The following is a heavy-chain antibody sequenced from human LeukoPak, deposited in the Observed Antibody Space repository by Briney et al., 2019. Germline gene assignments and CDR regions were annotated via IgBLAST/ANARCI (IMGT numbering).Heavy chain of an antibody. D-gene: IGHD3-22*01. CDR3: ARERDSSGYRGFAFDM. J-gene: IGHJ3*02. CDR2: IKQDGSEK. Sequence: PSGGSLRLSCAASGFTFDDYGMSWVRQAPGKGLEWVANIKQDGSEKNYVDSVKGRFTISRDNAKNSLYLQMNSLRAEDTAVYYCARERDSSGYRGFAFDMWGQGTMVTVSS. CDR1: GFTFDDYG. V-gene: IGHV3-7*01.